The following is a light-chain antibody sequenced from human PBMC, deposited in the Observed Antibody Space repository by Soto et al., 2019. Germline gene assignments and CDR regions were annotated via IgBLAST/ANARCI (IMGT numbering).Light chain of an antibody. V-gene: IGKV1-39*01. CDR1: QNINNF. CDR3: QQTFSFPLT. Sequence: DIQMTQSPASLSASVGHRVTITCRASQNINNFLHWYQQKPGKAPSLLIYTASTLQTGVPSRFSGSGSATDFTLPISDLQPEDFAPYFCQQTFSFPLTFGPGTKVDIK. CDR2: TAS. J-gene: IGKJ3*01.